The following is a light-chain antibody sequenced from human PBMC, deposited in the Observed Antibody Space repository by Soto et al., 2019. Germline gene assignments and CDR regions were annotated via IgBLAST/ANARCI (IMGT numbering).Light chain of an antibody. CDR2: EVT. J-gene: IGLJ2*01. CDR1: SSDVGSYTL. CDR3: CSFAGSSTSLI. V-gene: IGLV2-23*02. Sequence: QSALTQPASVSGSPGQSITISCTGTSSDVGSYTLVSWYQQPTGKAPKLMIYEVTERPSGVSNRFSGSKSGNTASLTISGLQTEDEADYYSCSFAGSSTSLIFGGGTKLTVL.